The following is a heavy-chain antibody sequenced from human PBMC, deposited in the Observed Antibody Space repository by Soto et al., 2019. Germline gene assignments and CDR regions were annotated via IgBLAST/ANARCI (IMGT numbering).Heavy chain of an antibody. CDR1: GFTFRSFT. J-gene: IGHJ5*02. V-gene: IGHV3-21*01. Sequence: GGSLRLSCAASGFTFRSFTMNWVRQAPGKGLEWVSTISSNSAYIYYTDALRGRFTISRDNAKNSLHLQMNSLRAEDTAVYYCTRDESRDSSARGWFDPWGPGTLVTVSS. D-gene: IGHD6-13*01. CDR2: ISSNSAYI. CDR3: TRDESRDSSARGWFDP.